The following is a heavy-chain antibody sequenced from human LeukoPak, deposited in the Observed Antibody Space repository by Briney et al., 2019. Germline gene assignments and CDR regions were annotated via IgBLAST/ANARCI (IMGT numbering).Heavy chain of an antibody. J-gene: IGHJ3*02. CDR1: GFTFDDYA. V-gene: IGHV3-74*01. Sequence: GGSLRLSCAASGFTFDDYAMHWVRQAPGKGLVWVSRINPDDGSTSYADSVKGRFTISRDNAKSTLYLQMNSLRAGDTAVYYCLTIVETDLDAFDIWGQGTKVTVSS. CDR2: INPDDGST. CDR3: LTIVETDLDAFDI. D-gene: IGHD2-21*01.